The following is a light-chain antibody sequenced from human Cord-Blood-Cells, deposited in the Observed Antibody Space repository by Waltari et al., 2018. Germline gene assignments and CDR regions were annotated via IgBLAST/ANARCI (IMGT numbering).Light chain of an antibody. V-gene: IGLV2-14*03. CDR1: SSDVGGSNY. J-gene: IGLJ1*01. CDR3: SSYTSSSTYV. CDR2: DVS. Sequence: QSALTQPASVSGSPGQSITISCTGTSSDVGGSNYVSWYQQHPGKAPKLMIYDVSNRPSGVSNRCSGSKSGNTASLTISGLQAEDEADYYCSSYTSSSTYVFGTGTKVTVL.